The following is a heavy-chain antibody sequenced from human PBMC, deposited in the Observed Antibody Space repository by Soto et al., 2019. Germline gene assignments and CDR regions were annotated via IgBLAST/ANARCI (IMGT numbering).Heavy chain of an antibody. CDR1: EDSVSSKSAV. CDR2: TYYMSKWYN. V-gene: IGHV6-1*01. D-gene: IGHD6-6*01. J-gene: IGHJ6*02. CDR3: AIGRPPYYAMDV. Sequence: SPTLSLTCVISEDSVSSKSAVCNWIRQSPSRELEWLGRTYYMSKWYNDYAVSVKSRISINPDTSKNQFSLQLNSVTPDYTAVYYCAIGRPPYYAMDVWGQGTTVTVSS.